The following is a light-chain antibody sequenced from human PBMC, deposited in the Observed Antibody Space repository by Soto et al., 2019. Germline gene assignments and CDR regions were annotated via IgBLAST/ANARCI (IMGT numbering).Light chain of an antibody. CDR2: GAS. CDR3: QQYGGSPPYT. Sequence: EIVLKQSPGTLSLYPGERATLSCRASQSVSSSYLAWYQQKPGQAPRLLIYGASSRATGILDRFNGSGSGTDFTLTISRLEPEDFAVYYCQQYGGSPPYTFGQGTKLEIK. J-gene: IGKJ2*01. CDR1: QSVSSSY. V-gene: IGKV3-20*01.